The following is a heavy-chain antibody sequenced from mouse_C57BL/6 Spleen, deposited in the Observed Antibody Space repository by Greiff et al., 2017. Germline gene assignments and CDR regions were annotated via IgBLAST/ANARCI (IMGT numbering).Heavy chain of an antibody. CDR3: TRDNYSNHAMDY. Sequence: EVQLQQSGEGLVKPGGSLKLSCAASGFTFSSYAMSWVRQTPEKRLEWVAYISSGGDYIYYADTVKGRFTISRDNARNTLYLQMSSLKSEDTAMYYCTRDNYSNHAMDYWGQGTSVTVSS. CDR2: ISSGGDYI. D-gene: IGHD2-5*01. J-gene: IGHJ4*01. V-gene: IGHV5-9-1*02. CDR1: GFTFSSYA.